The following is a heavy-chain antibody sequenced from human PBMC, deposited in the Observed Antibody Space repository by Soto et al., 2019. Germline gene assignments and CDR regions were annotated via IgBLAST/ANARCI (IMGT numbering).Heavy chain of an antibody. V-gene: IGHV4-39*01. D-gene: IGHD3-9*01. CDR3: ARSPLHYDMLTCYLRDFDY. Sequence: QLQLQESGPGLVKPSETLSLTCTVSGGSISSSSYYWGWIRQPPGKGLEWIGSIYYSGSTYYNPSLKSRVTISVDTSNNHFSLKLSSVTAADTAVYYCARSPLHYDMLTCYLRDFDYWGQVTLVTVSS. CDR1: GGSISSSSYY. CDR2: IYYSGST. J-gene: IGHJ4*02.